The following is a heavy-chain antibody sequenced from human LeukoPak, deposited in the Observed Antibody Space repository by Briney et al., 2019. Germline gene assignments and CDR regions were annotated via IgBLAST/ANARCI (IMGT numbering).Heavy chain of an antibody. J-gene: IGHJ2*01. V-gene: IGHV4-34*01. CDR2: INHSGST. Sequence: PSETLSLTCAVYGGSFSGYYWSWIRQPPGKGLEWIGEINHSGSTNYNPSLKSRVTISVDTSKNQFSLKLSSVTAADTALYYCARGSAKFDLWGRGTLSLSPQ. CDR1: GGSFSGYY. CDR3: ARGSAKFDL.